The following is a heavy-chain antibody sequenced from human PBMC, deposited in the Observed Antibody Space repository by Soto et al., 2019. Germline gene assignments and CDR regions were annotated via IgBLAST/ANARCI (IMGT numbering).Heavy chain of an antibody. V-gene: IGHV3-23*01. J-gene: IGHJ6*03. CDR3: ASPGGIQPDDYYYMDV. D-gene: IGHD5-18*01. CDR1: GFTFSSYA. Sequence: GGSLRLSCAASGFTFSSYAMSWVRQAPGKGLEWVSAISGSGGSTYYADSVKGRFTISRDNSKNTLYLQMNSLRAEDTAVYYCASPGGIQPDDYYYMDVWGKGTTVTVSS. CDR2: ISGSGGST.